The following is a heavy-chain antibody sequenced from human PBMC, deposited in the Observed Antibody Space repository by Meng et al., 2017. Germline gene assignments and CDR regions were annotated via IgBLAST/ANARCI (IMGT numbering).Heavy chain of an antibody. CDR2: ISSSSSYI. CDR1: GFTFSSYS. D-gene: IGHD1-26*01. CDR3: ARDCGGLVGATTAA. Sequence: GESLKISCAASGFTFSSYSMNWVRQAPGKGLEWVSSISSSSSYIYYADSVKGRFTISRDNAKNSLYLQMNSLRAEDTAVYYCARDCGGLVGATTAAWGQGTLVTVSS. V-gene: IGHV3-21*01. J-gene: IGHJ5*02.